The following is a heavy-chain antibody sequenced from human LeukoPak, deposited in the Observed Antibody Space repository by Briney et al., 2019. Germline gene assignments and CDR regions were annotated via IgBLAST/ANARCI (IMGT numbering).Heavy chain of an antibody. CDR2: IYSGGST. CDR3: ARDQNWNYVANAFDI. CDR1: GFTVSSNY. Sequence: GGSLRLSCAASGFTVSSNYMSWVRQAPGKGLEWVSVIYSGGSTYHADSVKGRFTISRDNSKNTLYLQMNSLRAEDTAVYYCARDQNWNYVANAFDIWGQGTMVTVSS. J-gene: IGHJ3*02. D-gene: IGHD1-7*01. V-gene: IGHV3-53*01.